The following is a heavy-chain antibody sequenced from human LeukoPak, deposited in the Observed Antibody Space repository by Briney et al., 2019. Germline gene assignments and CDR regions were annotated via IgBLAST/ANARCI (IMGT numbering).Heavy chain of an antibody. CDR1: GGSISSSTYY. J-gene: IGHJ3*02. CDR2: ILYSGTT. V-gene: IGHV4-39*01. Sequence: SETLSLTCTVSGGSISSSTYYWGWIRQPPGKGLEWIGSILYSGTTYYNASLKSRVTISVDTSKNQFSLKLNSVTAADTAVYYCAGPSYSGAVENPFDIWGQGTMVTVCS. D-gene: IGHD1-26*01. CDR3: AGPSYSGAVENPFDI.